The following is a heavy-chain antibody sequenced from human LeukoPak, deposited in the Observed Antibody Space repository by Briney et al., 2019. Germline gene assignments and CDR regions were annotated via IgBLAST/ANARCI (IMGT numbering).Heavy chain of an antibody. Sequence: PGGSLRLSCAASGFTFSNAWMSWVRQAPGKGLEWVGRIKSKTDGGTTDYAAPVKGRFNISRDDSKNTLYLQMNSLKTEDTAVYYCTTVGQSGYYDSAGYYYFDYWGQGTLVTVSS. V-gene: IGHV3-15*01. CDR2: IKSKTDGGTT. CDR1: GFTFSNAW. D-gene: IGHD3-22*01. J-gene: IGHJ4*02. CDR3: TTVGQSGYYDSAGYYYFDY.